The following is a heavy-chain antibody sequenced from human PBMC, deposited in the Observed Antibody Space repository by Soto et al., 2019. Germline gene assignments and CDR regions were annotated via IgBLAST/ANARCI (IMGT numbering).Heavy chain of an antibody. CDR1: GFTFSSYS. Sequence: GGSLRLSCAASGFTFSSYSMNWVRQAPGKGLEWVSSIGAISTYIYYADSVKGRFTISRDNAKNSLYLQMNSLRAEDTAVYYCASPGWFDPWGQGTLVTVSS. J-gene: IGHJ5*02. CDR3: ASPGWFDP. V-gene: IGHV3-21*01. CDR2: IGAISTYI.